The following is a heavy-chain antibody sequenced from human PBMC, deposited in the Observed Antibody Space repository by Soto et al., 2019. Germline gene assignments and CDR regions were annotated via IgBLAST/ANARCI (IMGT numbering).Heavy chain of an antibody. CDR3: ARSLWAAGSGGFDY. Sequence: QVQLVQSGAEVKKPGSSVKVSCKASGGTFSGYTISWVRQAPGQGLEWMGRIIPILGIANYAQNFQGRVTITADKSTSTAYMELSSLRSEDTAVYYCARSLWAAGSGGFDYWGQGTLVTVSS. V-gene: IGHV1-69*02. D-gene: IGHD6-13*01. J-gene: IGHJ4*02. CDR1: GGTFSGYT. CDR2: IIPILGIA.